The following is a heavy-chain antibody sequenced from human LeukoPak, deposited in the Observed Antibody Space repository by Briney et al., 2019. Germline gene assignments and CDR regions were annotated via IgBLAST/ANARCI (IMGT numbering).Heavy chain of an antibody. V-gene: IGHV3-7*01. CDR1: GFTFSSYW. CDR3: ARLGSGWADAFDI. CDR2: IKQDGSEK. J-gene: IGHJ3*02. D-gene: IGHD6-19*01. Sequence: GGSLRLSSAASGFTFSSYWMSWVRQAPGKGLEWVANIKQDGSEKYYVDSVKGRFTISRDNAKNSLYLQMNSLRAEDTAVYYCARLGSGWADAFDIWGQGTMVTVSS.